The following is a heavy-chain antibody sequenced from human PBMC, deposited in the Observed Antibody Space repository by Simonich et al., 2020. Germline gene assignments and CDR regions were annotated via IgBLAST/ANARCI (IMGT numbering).Heavy chain of an antibody. D-gene: IGHD1-26*01. CDR2: NLPGYSDT. J-gene: IGHJ4*02. V-gene: IGHV5-51*01. CDR3: ARLVMYSGSYYLDY. CDR1: GYSFTSYW. Sequence: EVQLVQSGAEVKKPGESLKISCKGSGYSFTSYWIGWVRQLPGKGLEWMGINLPGYSDTRYSPSFQGQVTISADKSISTAYLQWSSLKASDTAMYYCARLVMYSGSYYLDYWGQGTLVTVSS.